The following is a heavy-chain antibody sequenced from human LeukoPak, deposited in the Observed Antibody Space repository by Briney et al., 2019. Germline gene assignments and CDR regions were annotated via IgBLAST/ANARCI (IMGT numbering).Heavy chain of an antibody. Sequence: GGSLRLSCAASGFMFSDYWMSWVRQAPGKGLEWVANIRPDGSDKYYVESVRGRFTISRDNAQNSLYLQMNSLRGDDSGVYYCARWGVPAALDRWGQGTLVTVSS. CDR2: IRPDGSDK. D-gene: IGHD2-2*01. J-gene: IGHJ5*02. CDR3: ARWGVPAALDR. CDR1: GFMFSDYW. V-gene: IGHV3-7*01.